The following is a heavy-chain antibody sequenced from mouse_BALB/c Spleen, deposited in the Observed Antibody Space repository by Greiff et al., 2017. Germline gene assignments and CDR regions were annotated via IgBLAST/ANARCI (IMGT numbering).Heavy chain of an antibody. CDR1: GYTFTSYW. CDR2: IYPGNSDT. D-gene: IGHD4-1*01. CDR3: TRDWEGYYFDY. Sequence: VQLQQSGTVLARPGASVKMSCKASGYTFTSYWMHWVKQRPGQGLEWIGAIYPGNSDTSYNQKFKGKAKLTAVTSTSTAYMELSSLTNEDSAVYYCTRDWEGYYFDYWGQGTTLTVSS. V-gene: IGHV1-5*01. J-gene: IGHJ2*01.